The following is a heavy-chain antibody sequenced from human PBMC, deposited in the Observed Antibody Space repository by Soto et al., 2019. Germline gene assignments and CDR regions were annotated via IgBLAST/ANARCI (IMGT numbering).Heavy chain of an antibody. CDR1: GGSISSGDYY. D-gene: IGHD3-9*01. J-gene: IGHJ6*02. Sequence: SETLSLTCTVSGGSISSGDYYWSWIRQPPGKGLEWIGYIYYSGSTYYNPSLKSRVTISVDTSKNQFSLKLSSVTAADTAVYYCAREGGLWYFDWPYGMDVWGQGTTVTVSS. CDR3: AREGGLWYFDWPYGMDV. V-gene: IGHV4-30-4*02. CDR2: IYYSGST.